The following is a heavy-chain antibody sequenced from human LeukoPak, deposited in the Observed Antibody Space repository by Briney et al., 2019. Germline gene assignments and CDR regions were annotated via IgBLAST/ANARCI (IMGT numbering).Heavy chain of an antibody. CDR2: ITPNSGGT. J-gene: IGHJ4*02. Sequence: GASVKVSCKASGYTFTGYYMHWVQQAPGQGLEWMGRITPNSGGTNYAQKFQGRVTMTRDTSISTAYMELSRLRSDDTAVYYCARSGDGYNHFPFDYWGQGTLVTVSS. V-gene: IGHV1-2*06. CDR3: ARSGDGYNHFPFDY. CDR1: GYTFTGYY. D-gene: IGHD5-24*01.